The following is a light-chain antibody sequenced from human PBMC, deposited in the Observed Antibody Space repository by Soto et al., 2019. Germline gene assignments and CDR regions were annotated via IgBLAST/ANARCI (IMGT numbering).Light chain of an antibody. CDR3: SSYTSSSTLCV. Sequence: QSVLTQPASVSGSPGQSITISCTGTSSDVGGYNYVSWYQQHPGKAPKLMIYEVSNRPSGVSNRFSGSKSGNTASLTISGLQAEDEDDYYCSSYTSSSTLCVFGTGTKVTVL. CDR2: EVS. CDR1: SSDVGGYNY. V-gene: IGLV2-14*01. J-gene: IGLJ1*01.